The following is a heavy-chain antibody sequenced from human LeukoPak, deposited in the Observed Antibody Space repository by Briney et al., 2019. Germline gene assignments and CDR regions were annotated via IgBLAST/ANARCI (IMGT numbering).Heavy chain of an antibody. CDR3: ARMRKYVLLWFGESTEIAFDI. Sequence: PGGSLRLSCAASGFTFSSYAMHWVRQAPGKGLEWVANIKQDGSEKYYVDSVKGRFTISRDNAKNSLYLQMNSLRAEDTAVYYCARMRKYVLLWFGESTEIAFDIWGQGTMVTVSS. CDR1: GFTFSSYA. CDR2: IKQDGSEK. J-gene: IGHJ3*02. V-gene: IGHV3-7*01. D-gene: IGHD3-10*01.